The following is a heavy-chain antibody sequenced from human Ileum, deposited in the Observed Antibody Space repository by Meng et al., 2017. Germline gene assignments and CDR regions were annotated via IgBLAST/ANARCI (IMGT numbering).Heavy chain of an antibody. D-gene: IGHD4-23*01. J-gene: IGHJ4*02. V-gene: IGHV4-4*02. CDR2: IDHLGIA. Sequence: QVHLRESGPGLVKASETLSLTCSVSGASMSVVSYWSWVRQSPGKGLEWIGQIDHLGIAYYKPSLKSRVTMSIDQSKSQFSLRLTSVSAADTAVYYCARHGGYYQDFWGQGTLVTVSS. CDR1: GASMSVVSY. CDR3: ARHGGYYQDF.